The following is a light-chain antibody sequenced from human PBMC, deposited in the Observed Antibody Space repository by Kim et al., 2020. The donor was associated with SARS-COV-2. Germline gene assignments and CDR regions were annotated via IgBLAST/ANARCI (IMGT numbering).Light chain of an antibody. V-gene: IGLV3-19*01. CDR1: SLRSYY. CDR3: NSRDSNDNVV. J-gene: IGLJ2*01. Sequence: SSELTQDPAVSVALGQTVRITCQGDSLRSYYATWYQHKPGQAPILVIYGKNNRPSGIPDRFPGSSSGNTASLTITGTQAGDEADYYCNSRDSNDNVVFGGGTQLTVL. CDR2: GKN.